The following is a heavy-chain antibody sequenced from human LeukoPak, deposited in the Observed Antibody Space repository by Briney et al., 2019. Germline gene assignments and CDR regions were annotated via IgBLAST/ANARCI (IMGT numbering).Heavy chain of an antibody. CDR2: IKQDGSDK. D-gene: IGHD3-3*01. Sequence: PGGSLRLSCAASGSTISTYWMSRVRQAPGKGLEWVANIKQDGSDKYYVDSVKGRFTISRDNAKNSLSLQMNGLRAEDTAVYYCATVRSGYVFDYWGQGTLVTVSS. CDR1: GSTISTYW. V-gene: IGHV3-7*01. J-gene: IGHJ4*02. CDR3: ATVRSGYVFDY.